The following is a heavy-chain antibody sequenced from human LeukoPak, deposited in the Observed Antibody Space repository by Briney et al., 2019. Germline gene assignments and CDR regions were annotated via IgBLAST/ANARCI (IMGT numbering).Heavy chain of an antibody. CDR1: GGSISSSIYY. V-gene: IGHV4-39*07. J-gene: IGHJ6*02. CDR3: ASSFDTYYYYGMDV. D-gene: IGHD3-9*01. Sequence: SETLSLTCTVSGGSISSSIYYWGWIRQPPGKGLEWIGSIYYNANTYYNPSLKSRITISVDTSKNQFSLRLSSVTAADTAVYYCASSFDTYYYYGMDVWGQGTTVTVSS. CDR2: IYYNANT.